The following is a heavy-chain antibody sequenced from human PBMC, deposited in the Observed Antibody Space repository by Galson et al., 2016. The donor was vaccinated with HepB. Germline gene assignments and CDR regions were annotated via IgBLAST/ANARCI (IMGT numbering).Heavy chain of an antibody. CDR1: GGSINSYS. CDR3: ARDRRPAVVRSAPGYYGMDV. Sequence: ETLSLTCTVSGGSINSYSWSWIRQPPGKGLEWIGYIYWTGSTNYNPSLKSRVTISVDTPTNQFSLKLTSVTAADTAVYYCARDRRPAVVRSAPGYYGMDVWGQGTTVTVSS. V-gene: IGHV4-59*01. D-gene: IGHD5-18*01. CDR2: IYWTGST. J-gene: IGHJ6*02.